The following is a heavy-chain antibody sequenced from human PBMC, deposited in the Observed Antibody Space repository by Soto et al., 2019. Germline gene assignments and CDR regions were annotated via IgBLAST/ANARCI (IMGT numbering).Heavy chain of an antibody. Sequence: SETLSLTCTVSGGSISSYYWSWIRQPPGKGLEWIGYIYYSGSTNYNPSLKSRVTISVDTSKNQFSLKLSSVTAADTAVYYCARAGDYISFDYWGQGTLVTVSS. CDR3: ARAGDYISFDY. V-gene: IGHV4-59*01. D-gene: IGHD3-16*01. CDR2: IYYSGST. CDR1: GGSISSYY. J-gene: IGHJ4*02.